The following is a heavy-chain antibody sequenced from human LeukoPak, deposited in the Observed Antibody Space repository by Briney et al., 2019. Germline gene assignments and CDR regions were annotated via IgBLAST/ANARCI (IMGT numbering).Heavy chain of an antibody. D-gene: IGHD6-13*01. V-gene: IGHV4-4*07. J-gene: IGHJ4*02. CDR1: GGSISDYY. CDR3: ARDGPWGVYSSSSDY. CDR2: IYSTGST. Sequence: SETLSLTCTVSGGSISDYYWSWIRQPAGKGLEWIGLIYSTGSTNYNPSLKSRVTVSVDTSKNQFSLRLSSVTAADTAVYYCARDGPWGVYSSSSDYWGQGTLVTVSS.